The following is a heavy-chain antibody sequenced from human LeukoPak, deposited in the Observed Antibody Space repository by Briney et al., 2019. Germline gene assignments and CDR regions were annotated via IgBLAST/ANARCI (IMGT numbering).Heavy chain of an antibody. V-gene: IGHV3-74*01. CDR1: GFTFSSYG. Sequence: GGSLRLSCAASGFTFSSYGMHWVRQAPGKGLVWVSRINSDGSSTSYADSVKGRFTISRDNAKNTLYLQMNSLRAEDTAVYYCARAPDLYIVVVPAAPFDYWGQGTLVTVSS. CDR3: ARAPDLYIVVVPAAPFDY. D-gene: IGHD2-2*01. J-gene: IGHJ4*02. CDR2: INSDGSST.